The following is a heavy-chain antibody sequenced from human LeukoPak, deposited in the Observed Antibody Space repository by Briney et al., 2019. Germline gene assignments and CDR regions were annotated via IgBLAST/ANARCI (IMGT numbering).Heavy chain of an antibody. Sequence: GASVKVSCKASGYTFTSYAMNWVRQAPGQGLEWMGGIIPIFGTANYAQKFQGRVTITADESTSTAYMELSSLRSEDTAVYYCARVDCSSTSCYLDYWGQGTLVTVSS. CDR1: GYTFTSYA. CDR2: IIPIFGTA. J-gene: IGHJ4*02. D-gene: IGHD2-2*01. V-gene: IGHV1-69*13. CDR3: ARVDCSSTSCYLDY.